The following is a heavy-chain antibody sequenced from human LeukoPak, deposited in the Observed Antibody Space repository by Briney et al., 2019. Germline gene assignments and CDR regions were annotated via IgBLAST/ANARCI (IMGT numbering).Heavy chain of an antibody. CDR1: GYTFTSYG. J-gene: IGHJ3*02. D-gene: IGHD2-21*02. Sequence: ASXXVSCKASGYTFTSYGMSWVRQARGQGGEGMGWISPYNGNTNYAQQLQARVTMTTDTSTSTAYMELRSLRSDDTAVYYCARGCGGDCRGNAFDIWGQGTMVTVSS. V-gene: IGHV1-18*01. CDR3: ARGCGGDCRGNAFDI. CDR2: ISPYNGNT.